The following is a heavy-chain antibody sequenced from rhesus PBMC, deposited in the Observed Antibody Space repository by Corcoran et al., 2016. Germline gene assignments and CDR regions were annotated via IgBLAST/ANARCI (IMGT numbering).Heavy chain of an antibody. Sequence: QVQLVQSGAEVKKPGSSVKVSCKPSGYTFTDYYIHWVRQSPRQGLEWMGWINPYNGNTRYAQKFQCRVTMTRDTSTTTVYMELSSLRSEDTAVYYCASVDPSAYVYFDFWGQGVLVTFSS. CDR2: INPYNGNT. CDR3: ASVDPSAYVYFDF. J-gene: IGHJ4*01. D-gene: IGHD2-39*01. V-gene: IGHV1S2*01. CDR1: GYTFTDYY.